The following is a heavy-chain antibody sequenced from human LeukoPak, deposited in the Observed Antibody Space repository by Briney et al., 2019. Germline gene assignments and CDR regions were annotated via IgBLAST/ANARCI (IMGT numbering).Heavy chain of an antibody. Sequence: ASVKVSCKTSGNSFSDYYIHWVRQAPGQGLEWMGWINPISGATDYAQKFQGRVTMTRDTSISTAYMELSNLRSDDTAVFYCTRYSLGGDYDFGYWGQGTLVAVSS. CDR3: TRYSLGGDYDFGY. CDR2: INPISGAT. CDR1: GNSFSDYY. J-gene: IGHJ4*02. D-gene: IGHD3-16*01. V-gene: IGHV1-2*02.